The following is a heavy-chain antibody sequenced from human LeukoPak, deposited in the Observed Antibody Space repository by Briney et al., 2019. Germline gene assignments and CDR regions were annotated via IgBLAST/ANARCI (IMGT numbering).Heavy chain of an antibody. CDR2: INPNDGDT. J-gene: IGHJ3*02. V-gene: IGHV1-2*02. Sequence: ASVKVSCKASGYTFTDYYMHWVRQAPGQGFEWMGWINPNDGDTNYAQKFQGRVTMTRNTSISTAYMELSSLRSEDTAVYYCWATVTRSAFDIWGQGTMVTVSS. D-gene: IGHD4-17*01. CDR1: GYTFTDYY. CDR3: WATVTRSAFDI.